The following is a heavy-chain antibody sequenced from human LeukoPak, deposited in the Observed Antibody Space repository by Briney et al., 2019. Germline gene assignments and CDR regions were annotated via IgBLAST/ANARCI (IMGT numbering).Heavy chain of an antibody. CDR3: ARDRYGDGFAHLDY. Sequence: ASVKVSCKASGYTFTSYAIHWVRQAPGQGLEWMGWITPSGGTNYPQKFQCRVAITWDTSITTAYMDLSRLTSDDTAVYYCARDRYGDGFAHLDYWGQGALVTVSS. D-gene: IGHD5-24*01. CDR1: GYTFTSYA. V-gene: IGHV1-2*02. CDR2: ITPSGGT. J-gene: IGHJ4*02.